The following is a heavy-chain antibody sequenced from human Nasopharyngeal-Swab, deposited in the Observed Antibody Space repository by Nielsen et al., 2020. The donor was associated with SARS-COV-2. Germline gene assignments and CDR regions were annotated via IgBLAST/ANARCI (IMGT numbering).Heavy chain of an antibody. CDR3: ARWNARGAGGNYGMDV. D-gene: IGHD2-8*01. V-gene: IGHV3-30*03. J-gene: IGHJ6*02. CDR2: ISHDGRGN. Sequence: GESLKISCAASGYSFSRYGMHWVRQAPGKGLEWVAVISHDGRGNFYAVSVKGRFTISRDNSTLYLQMGSLRTEDTAVYYCARWNARGAGGNYGMDVWGQGTTVTVSS. CDR1: GYSFSRYG.